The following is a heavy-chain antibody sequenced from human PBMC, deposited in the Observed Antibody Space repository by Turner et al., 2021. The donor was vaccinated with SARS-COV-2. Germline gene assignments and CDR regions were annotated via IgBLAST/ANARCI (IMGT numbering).Heavy chain of an antibody. CDR3: ATGVAVAGTPSEYYYYYGMDV. V-gene: IGHV1-24*01. CDR1: GYSLTALS. J-gene: IGHJ6*02. CDR2: CDPEDGET. Sequence: QVQLVQSGAEVKKPGASVKVSCKVSGYSLTALSMHWVRQAPGKGLEWMGGCDPEDGETIYAQKFQGRVTMTEDTSTDTAYMELSSLRSEDTAVYYCATGVAVAGTPSEYYYYYGMDVWGQGTTVAVSS. D-gene: IGHD6-19*01.